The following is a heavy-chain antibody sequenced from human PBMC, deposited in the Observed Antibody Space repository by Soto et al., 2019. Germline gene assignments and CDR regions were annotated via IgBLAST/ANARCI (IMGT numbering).Heavy chain of an antibody. CDR3: MRKTEVTLYS. CDR1: GFPVSSYA. D-gene: IGHD3-10*02. Sequence: QSGGSLRLSCAASGFPVSSYAMGWVRQAPGKGLEWVSAISSSGSGTYYADSVKGRFTISRANSRNTLYLQMNSLRAEDTAVCYCMRKTEVTLYSWGQGTLVTVSS. J-gene: IGHJ5*02. V-gene: IGHV3-23*01. CDR2: ISSSGSGT.